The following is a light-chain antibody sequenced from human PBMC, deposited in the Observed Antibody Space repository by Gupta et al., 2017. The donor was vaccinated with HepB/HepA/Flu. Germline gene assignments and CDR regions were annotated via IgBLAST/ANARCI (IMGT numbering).Light chain of an antibody. CDR1: SSDVGGYNY. V-gene: IGLV2-11*01. CDR2: DVT. Sequence: QSALTQPRSVSGSPGQSVTISCTGTSSDVGGYNYVSWYQHHPGKAPKLMIYDVTKRPSGVPDRFSGSKSGNTASLTISGLQAEDEADYFCCSYSATYTYVFGTATKVTVL. CDR3: CSYSATYTYV. J-gene: IGLJ1*01.